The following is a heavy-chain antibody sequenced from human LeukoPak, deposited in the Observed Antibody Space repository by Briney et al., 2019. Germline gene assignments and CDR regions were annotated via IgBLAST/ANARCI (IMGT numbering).Heavy chain of an antibody. CDR2: IYYSGST. CDR3: ARAGHYDSSLPALNWFDP. CDR1: GGSISSSSYY. V-gene: IGHV4-39*01. J-gene: IGHJ5*02. D-gene: IGHD3-22*01. Sequence: SETLSLTCTVSGGSISSSSYYWGWIRQPPGKGLEWIGSIYYSGSTYYNPSLKSRVTISVDTSKNQFSLKLSSVTAADTAVYYCARAGHYDSSLPALNWFDPWGQGTLVTVSS.